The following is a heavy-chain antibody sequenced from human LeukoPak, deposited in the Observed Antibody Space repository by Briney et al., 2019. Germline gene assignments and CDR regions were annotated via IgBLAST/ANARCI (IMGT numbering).Heavy chain of an antibody. CDR3: ARIGYSNDFDY. Sequence: GGSLRLSCAASGFTFRSYSMNWVRQAPGKGLEWVSIISSSSTYIYYADSVKGRFTISRDNAKNSLYLQMNSLRAEDTAVYYCARIGYSNDFDYWGQGTLVTVSS. J-gene: IGHJ4*02. D-gene: IGHD2-15*01. V-gene: IGHV3-21*01. CDR2: ISSSSTYI. CDR1: GFTFRSYS.